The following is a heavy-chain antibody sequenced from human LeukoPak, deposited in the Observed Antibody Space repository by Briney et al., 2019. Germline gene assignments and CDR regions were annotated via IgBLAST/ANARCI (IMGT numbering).Heavy chain of an antibody. CDR3: VRLPTGYPNWFDT. V-gene: IGHV4-39*01. CDR2: IHYGGST. Sequence: SETLSLTCAVSGGSISSISSNNWAWIRQPPGKGLELIAAIHYGGSTYYNPSFMSRVTISVDTSKNQFSLKLRSLTATDTAVYYCVRLPTGYPNWFDTWGQGILVTVSS. J-gene: IGHJ5*02. CDR1: GGSISSISSNN. D-gene: IGHD5-18*01.